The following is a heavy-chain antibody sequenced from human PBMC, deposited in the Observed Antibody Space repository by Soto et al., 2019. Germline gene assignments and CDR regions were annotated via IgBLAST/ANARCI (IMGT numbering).Heavy chain of an antibody. J-gene: IGHJ5*02. D-gene: IGHD3-22*01. CDR2: IFPSDSDT. V-gene: IGHV5-51*01. Sequence: GESLKISCRTSGYKFTSYWIAWVRQMPGKGLEWMGIIFPSDSDTRYSPSFQGQVTISADRSTSTVFLQWASLKASDTAVYFCARKDKSGYFNWFGPWGQGTLVTVSS. CDR1: GYKFTSYW. CDR3: ARKDKSGYFNWFGP.